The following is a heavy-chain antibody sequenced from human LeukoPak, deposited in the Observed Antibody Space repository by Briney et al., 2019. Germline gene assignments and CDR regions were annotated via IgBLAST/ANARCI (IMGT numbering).Heavy chain of an antibody. CDR1: GDSLSNNNVA. V-gene: IGHV6-1*01. CDR3: ARGCYSSFDY. D-gene: IGHD5-18*01. CDR2: TYYRSKWNT. Sequence: SQTLSLTCAISGDSLSNNNVAWNWIRQSPSRGLEWLGRTYYRSKWNTDYAVSVKSRITINSDTSKTQFSLQLNSVTPEDTAVYYCARGCYSSFDYWDQGTLVTVSS. J-gene: IGHJ4*02.